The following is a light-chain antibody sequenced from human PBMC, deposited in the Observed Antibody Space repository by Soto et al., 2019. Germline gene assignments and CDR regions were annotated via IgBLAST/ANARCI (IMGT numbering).Light chain of an antibody. V-gene: IGKV1-33*01. CDR2: DAS. CDR3: QQYDTLLT. J-gene: IGKJ4*01. Sequence: DIQMTQSPSSLSASVGDRVTITCQASQDIRNYLNWYQQRPGKAPKLLIYDASTLETGVPSRFSGSGSGTYFTFTIKSLQAEDIATYYCQQYDTLLTFGGGTKVEIK. CDR1: QDIRNY.